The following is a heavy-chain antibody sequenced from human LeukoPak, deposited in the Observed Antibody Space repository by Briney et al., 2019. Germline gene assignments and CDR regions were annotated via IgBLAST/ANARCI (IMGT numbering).Heavy chain of an antibody. CDR2: ISSSSIYI. J-gene: IGHJ3*02. D-gene: IGHD4-11*01. CDR3: ARGSSNYGYTFDI. Sequence: PGGSLRLSCLASGFTFSDHYMNWVRQAPGKGLEWVSSISSSSIYIYYADSLKGRFTISRDNAKNSLYLQMNSLRAEDTAVYYCARGSSNYGYTFDIWGQGTMVTVSS. V-gene: IGHV3-21*01. CDR1: GFTFSDHY.